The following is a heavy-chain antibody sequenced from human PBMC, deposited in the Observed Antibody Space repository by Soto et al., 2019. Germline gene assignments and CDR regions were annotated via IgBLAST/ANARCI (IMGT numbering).Heavy chain of an antibody. J-gene: IGHJ3*02. CDR3: ARTWLAGGTPADAFDI. D-gene: IGHD2-15*01. CDR1: ASSISIAYF. CDR2: IFHTGGT. Sequence: LXLTFAVSASSISIAYFWGWIRQPPGKGLEWIATIFHTGGTYYNPSLKSRVTISVDTSNNQFSLRLNSVTAADTALYFCARTWLAGGTPADAFDIWGQGTMVTVSS. V-gene: IGHV4-38-2*01.